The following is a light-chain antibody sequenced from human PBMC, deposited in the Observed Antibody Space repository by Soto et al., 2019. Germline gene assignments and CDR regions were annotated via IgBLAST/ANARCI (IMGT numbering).Light chain of an antibody. Sequence: QLTQSPSVSTASVGDRVTLTCRASQGISNYLAWYQQKPGKAPKLLIYTAYTLQSGVPSRFSGSGSGTHFTLTISSLLPEDFATYYCQQLSSYPITFGQATRLEI. CDR3: QQLSSYPIT. J-gene: IGKJ5*01. CDR1: QGISNY. CDR2: TAY. V-gene: IGKV1-9*01.